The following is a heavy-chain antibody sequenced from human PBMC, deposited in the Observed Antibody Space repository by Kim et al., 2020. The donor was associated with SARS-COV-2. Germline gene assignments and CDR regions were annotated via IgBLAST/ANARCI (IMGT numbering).Heavy chain of an antibody. Sequence: QKFQGRVTMTRDTSTSTVYMELSSLRSEDTAVYYCARANSGSYETPYFDYWGQGTLVTVSS. V-gene: IGHV1-46*01. CDR3: ARANSGSYETPYFDY. J-gene: IGHJ4*02. D-gene: IGHD1-26*01.